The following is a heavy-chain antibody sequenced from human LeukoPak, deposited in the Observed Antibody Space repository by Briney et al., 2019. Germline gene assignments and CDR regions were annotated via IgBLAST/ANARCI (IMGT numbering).Heavy chain of an antibody. CDR3: ARGRTVITQPFDY. CDR2: IYSGGST. V-gene: IGHV3-53*01. J-gene: IGHJ4*02. CDR1: GFTVSSNY. D-gene: IGHD3-22*01. Sequence: PGGSLRLSCAASGFTVSSNYMSWVRQAPGKGLEWVSVIYSGGSTYYADSVKGRFTISRDNSKNTLYLQMNSLRAEDTAVYYCARGRTVITQPFDYRGQGTLVTVSS.